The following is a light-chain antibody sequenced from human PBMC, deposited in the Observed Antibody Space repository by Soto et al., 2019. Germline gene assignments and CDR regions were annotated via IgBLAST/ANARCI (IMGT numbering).Light chain of an antibody. CDR2: GGF. J-gene: IGKJ3*01. V-gene: IGKV3-15*01. Sequence: IVLTQSPGTLSVSPGERVILSCRASPTLSNTLAWYQQKPGQTPRLLIYGGFTSATGIPARFSGSGSWTEFTPTINSLQSEAFAIYYCQHHNAWPLTFGPGTKLDLK. CDR1: PTLSNT. CDR3: QHHNAWPLT.